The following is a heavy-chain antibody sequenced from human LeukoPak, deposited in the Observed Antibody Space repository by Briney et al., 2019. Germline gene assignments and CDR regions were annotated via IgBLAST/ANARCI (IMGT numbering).Heavy chain of an antibody. CDR1: GGTFSSYA. Sequence: SVKVSCKASGGTFSSYAISWVRQAPAQGLEWMGGIIPIFGTANYAQKFQGRVTITADESTSTAYMELSSLRSEDTAVYYCARGGEPYYDFWSGYRPANWFDPWGQGTLVTVSS. CDR2: IIPIFGTA. J-gene: IGHJ5*02. D-gene: IGHD3-3*01. V-gene: IGHV1-69*13. CDR3: ARGGEPYYDFWSGYRPANWFDP.